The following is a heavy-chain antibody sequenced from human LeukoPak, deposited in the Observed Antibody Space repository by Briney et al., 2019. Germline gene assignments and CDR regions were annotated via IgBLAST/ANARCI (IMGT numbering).Heavy chain of an antibody. Sequence: ASVKVSCKASGYTFTNHYMHWVRQARGQGLEWMGWINPHSGDTNYAQKFQGRVTMTRDTSISTAYMELSRLRSDDTAVYYCARAPWIQLWLGYYYYMDVWGKGTTVTVSS. CDR2: INPHSGDT. CDR3: ARAPWIQLWLGYYYYMDV. V-gene: IGHV1-2*02. J-gene: IGHJ6*03. CDR1: GYTFTNHY. D-gene: IGHD5-18*01.